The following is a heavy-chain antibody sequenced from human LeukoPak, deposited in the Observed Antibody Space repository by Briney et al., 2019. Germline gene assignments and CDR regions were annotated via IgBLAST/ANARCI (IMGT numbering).Heavy chain of an antibody. V-gene: IGHV4-61*02. CDR2: IYTSGST. CDR3: AREVYYYGSGMEGYYYYGMDV. D-gene: IGHD3-10*01. J-gene: IGHJ6*02. Sequence: PSQTLSLTCTVCGGSISSGSYYWSWIRQPAGKGLEWIGRIYTSGSTNYNPSLKSRVTISVDTSKNQFSLKLSSVTAADTAVYYCAREVYYYGSGMEGYYYYGMDVWGQGTTVTVSS. CDR1: GGSISSGSYY.